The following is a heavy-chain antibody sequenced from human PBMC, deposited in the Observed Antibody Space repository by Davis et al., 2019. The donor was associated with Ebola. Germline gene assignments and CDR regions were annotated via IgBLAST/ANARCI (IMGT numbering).Heavy chain of an antibody. V-gene: IGHV5-51*01. D-gene: IGHD3-3*01. CDR2: IYPGDSDT. J-gene: IGHJ4*02. CDR3: ATAQRASGYPYYFDF. CDR1: GYSFTNYW. Sequence: PGGSLRLSCKGSGYSFTNYWIGWVRQMPGKGLECMGIIYPGDSDTRYSPSFQGQVTIPVDNSTSTAYLQWSSLKASDTAMYYCATAQRASGYPYYFDFWGQGTLVTVSS.